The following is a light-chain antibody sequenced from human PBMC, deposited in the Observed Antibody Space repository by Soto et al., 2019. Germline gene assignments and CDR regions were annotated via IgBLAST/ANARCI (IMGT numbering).Light chain of an antibody. CDR3: QAWDSSTSGVL. Sequence: SYELTQPPSVSVSPGQTASITCSGDKLGDKYACWYQQKPGQSPVLVIYQDSKRPSGIPERFSGSNSGNTATLTISGTQAMDEADYYCQAWDSSTSGVLFGGGTKVTVL. V-gene: IGLV3-1*01. J-gene: IGLJ2*01. CDR1: KLGDKY. CDR2: QDS.